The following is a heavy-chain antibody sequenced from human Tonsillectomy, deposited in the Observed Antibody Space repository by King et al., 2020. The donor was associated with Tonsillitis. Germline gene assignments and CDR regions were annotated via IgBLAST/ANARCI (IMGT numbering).Heavy chain of an antibody. CDR2: IDWDDDK. V-gene: IGHV2-70*13. D-gene: IGHD3-10*01. CDR3: ARTTMVRGVIVYYYGMDV. CDR1: GFSLSTSGMC. J-gene: IGHJ6*02. Sequence: TLKESGPALVKPPQTLTLTCTFSGFSLSTSGMCVSWIRQPPGKALEWLALIDWDDDKFYSTSLKTRLTISKDASKNQVVLTMTNMHPVDTATYYCARTTMVRGVIVYYYGMDVWGQGTTVTVSS.